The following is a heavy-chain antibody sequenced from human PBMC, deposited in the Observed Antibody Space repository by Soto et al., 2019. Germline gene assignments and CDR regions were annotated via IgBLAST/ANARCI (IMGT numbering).Heavy chain of an antibody. Sequence: GGSLRLSCAASGFTFSLDGMSWVSQVPGKGLEWVAFITDNGGSTNYAETVKDRFTITRDNTKSTLFLQMNSLRAEDTAVYYCAKERATTTALDYWGQGALVTVSS. D-gene: IGHD4-17*01. CDR1: GFTFSLDG. CDR2: ITDNGGST. J-gene: IGHJ4*02. V-gene: IGHV3-23*01. CDR3: AKERATTTALDY.